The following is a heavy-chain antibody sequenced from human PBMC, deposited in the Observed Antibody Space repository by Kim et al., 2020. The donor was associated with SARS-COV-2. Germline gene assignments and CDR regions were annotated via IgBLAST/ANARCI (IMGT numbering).Heavy chain of an antibody. V-gene: IGHV3-9*01. Sequence: VKGRFTISRDNAKNSLYLQMKGLRAEDTAWYYCAKDMGSSGGHYWGAFDIWGQGTMVTVSS. J-gene: IGHJ3*02. D-gene: IGHD3-22*01. CDR3: AKDMGSSGGHYWGAFDI.